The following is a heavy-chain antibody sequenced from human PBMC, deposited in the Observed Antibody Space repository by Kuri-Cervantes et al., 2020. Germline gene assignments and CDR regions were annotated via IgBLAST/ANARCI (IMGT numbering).Heavy chain of an antibody. CDR2: SNAGNGNT. D-gene: IGHD3-22*01. CDR3: ARADITMIVVVISLDY. Sequence: ASVKVSCKASGYTFTSYAMHWVRQAPGQRLEWMGWSNAGNGNTNYAQKLQGRVTMTTDTSTSTAYMELRSLRSDDTAVYYCARADITMIVVVISLDYWGQGTLVTSPQ. V-gene: IGHV1-3*01. CDR1: GYTFTSYA. J-gene: IGHJ4*02.